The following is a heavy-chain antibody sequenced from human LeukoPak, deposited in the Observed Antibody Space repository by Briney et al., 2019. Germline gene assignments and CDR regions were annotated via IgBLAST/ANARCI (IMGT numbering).Heavy chain of an antibody. D-gene: IGHD6-13*01. CDR3: ARGQPSAAGASDY. Sequence: PSETLSLTCAVYGGSFSGYYWSWIRQPPGKGLEWIGEINHSGSTNYNPSLKSRVTISVDTSKNQFSLKLSSVTAADTAGYYCARGQPSAAGASDYWGQGTLVTVSS. CDR2: INHSGST. V-gene: IGHV4-34*01. CDR1: GGSFSGYY. J-gene: IGHJ4*02.